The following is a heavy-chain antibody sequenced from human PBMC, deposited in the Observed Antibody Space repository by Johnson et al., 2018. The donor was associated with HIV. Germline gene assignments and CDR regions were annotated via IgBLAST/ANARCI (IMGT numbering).Heavy chain of an antibody. J-gene: IGHJ3*02. V-gene: IGHV3-30*04. Sequence: QVQLVESGGGVVQPGTSLRLSCTASGFAFSSYALHWVRQAPGKGLEWVAVISYDGRDAYYADSVKGRFTSSRDNSKNTLYLQMNSLRPEDSAVYYCAKDVELHGAFDIWGQGTMVTVSS. D-gene: IGHD1-26*01. CDR3: AKDVELHGAFDI. CDR1: GFAFSSYA. CDR2: ISYDGRDA.